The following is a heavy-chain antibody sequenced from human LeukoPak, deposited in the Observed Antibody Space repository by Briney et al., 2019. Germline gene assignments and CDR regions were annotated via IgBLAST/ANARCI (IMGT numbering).Heavy chain of an antibody. V-gene: IGHV4-39*01. CDR1: GGSISSSSYY. Sequence: SETLSLTCTVSGGSISSSSYYWGWIRQPPGKGLEWIGSIYYSGSTYYNPSLKSRVTISVDTSKNQFSLKLSSVTAADTAVYYCASRYCTNGVCYRSEWKGFDYWGQGTLVTVSS. CDR3: ASRYCTNGVCYRSEWKGFDY. J-gene: IGHJ4*02. CDR2: IYYSGST. D-gene: IGHD2-8*01.